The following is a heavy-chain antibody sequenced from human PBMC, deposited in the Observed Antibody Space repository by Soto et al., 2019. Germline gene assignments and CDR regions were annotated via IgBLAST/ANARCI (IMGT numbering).Heavy chain of an antibody. CDR1: GFTFSSYA. D-gene: IGHD1-26*01. CDR2: ISYDGSNK. CDR3: ARDGNGYFDY. Sequence: GGSLRLSCAASGFTFSSYAMHWVRQAPGKGLEWVAVISYDGSNKYYADSVKGRFTISRDNSKNTLYLQMNSLRAEDTAVYYCARDGNGYFDYWGQGTLVTVS. J-gene: IGHJ4*02. V-gene: IGHV3-30-3*01.